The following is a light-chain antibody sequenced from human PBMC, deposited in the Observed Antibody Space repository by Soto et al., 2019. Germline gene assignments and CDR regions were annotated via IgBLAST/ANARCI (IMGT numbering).Light chain of an antibody. CDR1: QTIRSD. CDR3: QHNTCPPP. V-gene: IGKV3-15*01. J-gene: IGKJ5*01. CDR2: DAS. Sequence: ESVMTQPTDTFCVENGDRATLSCRASQTIRSDLAWYQQKPVQAPTILLTDASSRATTSPPSFNSSRSGTKFTPATISRLSPEYAAVYYRQHNTCPPPFGRGTLLE.